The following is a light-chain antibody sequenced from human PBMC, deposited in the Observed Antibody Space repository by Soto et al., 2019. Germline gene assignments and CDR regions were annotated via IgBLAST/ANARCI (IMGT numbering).Light chain of an antibody. V-gene: IGKV1-39*01. CDR2: AAS. CDR1: QSTSSS. Sequence: DIQMTQSPSSLSASVGDRVTITCRASQSTSSSLNWYQQKPGKAPKLLIYAASSLQSGVPSRFSGRGSGTDFTLTISSLQPEDFATYYCHQSYSTPQGITFGQWTRLEIK. J-gene: IGKJ5*01. CDR3: HQSYSTPQGIT.